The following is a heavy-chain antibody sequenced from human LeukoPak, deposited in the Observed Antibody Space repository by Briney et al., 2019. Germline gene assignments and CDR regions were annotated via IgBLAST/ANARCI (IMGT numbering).Heavy chain of an antibody. J-gene: IGHJ6*02. CDR3: ARRTTFPVVGMDV. CDR2: IFHSGSP. Sequence: SETLSLTCAVSGGSISSNIWWTWARQPPGKGLEWIGEIFHSGSPNYTPSLKSRVTISVDKSKNQFSLKLSSVTAADTAVYYCARRTTFPVVGMDVWGQGTTVTVSS. V-gene: IGHV4-4*02. D-gene: IGHD1-7*01. CDR1: GGSISSNIW.